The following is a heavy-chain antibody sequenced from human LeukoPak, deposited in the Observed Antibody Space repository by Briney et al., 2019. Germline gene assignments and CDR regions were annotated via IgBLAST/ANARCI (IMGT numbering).Heavy chain of an antibody. CDR3: AKDKDVVVVPAAVFDY. Sequence: GGSLRLSCAASGFTFSSYAMSWVRQAPGKGLEWVSAISGSGGSTYYADSVKGRFTISRDNSKNTLYLQMNSLRAEDTAVYYCAKDKDVVVVPAAVFDYWGQGTLVTVSS. V-gene: IGHV3-23*01. D-gene: IGHD2-2*01. J-gene: IGHJ4*02. CDR2: ISGSGGST. CDR1: GFTFSSYA.